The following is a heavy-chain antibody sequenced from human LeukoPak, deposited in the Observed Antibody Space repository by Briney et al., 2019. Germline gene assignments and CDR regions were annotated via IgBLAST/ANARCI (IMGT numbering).Heavy chain of an antibody. D-gene: IGHD4-17*01. CDR2: ISAYNGNT. CDR1: GYTFTSYG. CDR3: ARDAYGAAYYYYYYMDV. Sequence: ASVKVSCKASGYTFTSYGISWVRQAPGQGLEWMGWISAYNGNTNYAQKLQGRVTMTTDTSTSTAYMELRSLRSDDTAVYYCARDAYGAAYYYYYYMDVWGKGTTVTISS. V-gene: IGHV1-18*01. J-gene: IGHJ6*03.